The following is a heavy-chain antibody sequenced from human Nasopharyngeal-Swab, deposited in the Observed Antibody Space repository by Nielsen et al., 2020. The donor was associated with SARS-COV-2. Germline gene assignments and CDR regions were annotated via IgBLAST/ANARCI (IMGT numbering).Heavy chain of an antibody. CDR1: GFTFSTYA. D-gene: IGHD2-15*01. CDR3: ATPGTRCSGDTCNMWVFDY. Sequence: GESLKISCAASGFTFSTYAMTWVRQAPGKGLEWVSTIDAGGGNTWYADSVKGRFTISRDNSKSTLYLQMNSLRADDTAVYYCATPGTRCSGDTCNMWVFDYWGQGTLVTVSS. V-gene: IGHV3-23*01. CDR2: IDAGGGNT. J-gene: IGHJ4*02.